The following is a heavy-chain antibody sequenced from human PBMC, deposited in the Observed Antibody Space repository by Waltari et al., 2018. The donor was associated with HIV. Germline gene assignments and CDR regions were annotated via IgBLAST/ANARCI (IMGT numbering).Heavy chain of an antibody. D-gene: IGHD3-16*01. CDR3: ARVPQGRLGELSTYYFDY. Sequence: QVQLVQSGAVVKKPGASVKVSCKTSGYTFSDNYIHWMRQDPGQGPEWRGWINPNSGGTNYAQRFQDRVTLTRDTHISTVFMDLSRLASDDTAVYYCARVPQGRLGELSTYYFDYWGQGSLVIVSS. J-gene: IGHJ4*02. CDR2: INPNSGGT. V-gene: IGHV1-2*02. CDR1: GYTFSDNY.